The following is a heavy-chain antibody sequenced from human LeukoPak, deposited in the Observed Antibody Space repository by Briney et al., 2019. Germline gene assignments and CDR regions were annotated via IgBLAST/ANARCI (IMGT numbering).Heavy chain of an antibody. CDR3: ARNSGTNP. CDR2: ISSSSSTI. V-gene: IGHV3-48*04. Sequence: GGSLRLSCAASGFTFSSYSMNWVRQAPGKGLEWVSYISSSSSTIYYADSVKGRFTISRDNAKNSLYLQMNSLRAEDTAVYYCARNSGTNPWGQGTLVTVSS. D-gene: IGHD1-26*01. CDR1: GFTFSSYS. J-gene: IGHJ5*02.